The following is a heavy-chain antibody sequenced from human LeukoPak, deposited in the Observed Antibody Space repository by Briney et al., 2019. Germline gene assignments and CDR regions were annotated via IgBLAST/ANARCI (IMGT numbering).Heavy chain of an antibody. CDR2: ISYDGSNK. CDR1: GFTFSSYR. J-gene: IGHJ6*03. CDR3: ARRFGAARDDYMDV. V-gene: IGHV3-30*03. D-gene: IGHD3-16*01. Sequence: GGSLRLSCAASGFTFSSYRMHWVRQAPGQGLEGVAVISYDGSNKYYPDSVKGRFTISRDNSKNTLYLQMNGLRPEDTAVYYCARRFGAARDDYMDVWGKGTAVTVSS.